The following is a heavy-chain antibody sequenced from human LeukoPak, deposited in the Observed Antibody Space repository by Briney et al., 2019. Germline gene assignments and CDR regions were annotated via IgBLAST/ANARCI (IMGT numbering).Heavy chain of an antibody. V-gene: IGHV3-30-3*01. D-gene: IGHD5-12*01. CDR3: ARSPLQFMVATGGTIDY. CDR1: GFTFSTYA. J-gene: IGHJ4*02. CDR2: ISYDGSNK. Sequence: PGRSLRLPCAASGFTFSTYAMHWVRQTPGKGLEWVAVISYDGSNKYYADSVKGRFIISRDNSKNTLYLQMNSLRVEDTAVYYCARSPLQFMVATGGTIDYWGQGTLVTVSS.